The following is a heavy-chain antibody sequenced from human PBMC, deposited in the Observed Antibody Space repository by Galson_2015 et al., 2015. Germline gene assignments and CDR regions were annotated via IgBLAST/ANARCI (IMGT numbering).Heavy chain of an antibody. J-gene: IGHJ4*02. CDR1: GFTFSNSA. Sequence: SVKVSCKASGFTFSNSAVQWVRQARGQRLEWIGWIVVGNGNTNYAQKFQERVTISRDMSTSTAYMEQTSLRSEDTAVYYCAADSLYNGNWGQGTLVTVSS. CDR3: AADSLYNGN. CDR2: IVVGNGNT. D-gene: IGHD5-12*01. V-gene: IGHV1-58*01.